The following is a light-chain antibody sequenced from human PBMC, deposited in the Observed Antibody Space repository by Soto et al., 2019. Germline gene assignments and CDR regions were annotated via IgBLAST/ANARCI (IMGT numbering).Light chain of an antibody. Sequence: QSALTQPPSASGSPGQSVTISCPGTSSDVGAYDYVSWYQQHPGEAPKLMIYEVTKRPSGVPDRFSGSKSGNTASLTVSGLQTEDEADYYCSSFARSNNFVFGTGTKVTVL. V-gene: IGLV2-8*01. CDR1: SSDVGAYDY. J-gene: IGLJ1*01. CDR2: EVT. CDR3: SSFARSNNFV.